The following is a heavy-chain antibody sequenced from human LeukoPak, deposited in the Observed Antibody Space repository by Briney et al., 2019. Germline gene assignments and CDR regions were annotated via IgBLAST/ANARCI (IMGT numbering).Heavy chain of an antibody. J-gene: IGHJ4*02. CDR2: IFYSGST. V-gene: IGHV4-31*03. CDR3: AVWFGAYYLDY. Sequence: PSETLSLTCTVSGGFISRGGYYWSWIRQHPGKGLEWIGYIFYSGSTYYNPSLKSRVTISVDTSKSQFSLKLSSVTAADTAVYYCAVWFGAYYLDYWGQGTLVTVSS. D-gene: IGHD3-10*01. CDR1: GGFISRGGYY.